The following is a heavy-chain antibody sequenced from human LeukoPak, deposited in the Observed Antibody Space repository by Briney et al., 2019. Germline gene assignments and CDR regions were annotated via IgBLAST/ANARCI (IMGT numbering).Heavy chain of an antibody. Sequence: GGSLRLSCAASGLTVSSNCMSWVRQAPGKGLEWVSFIYSGGNTYYADSVKGRFTISRDNSKNTVHPQMNSLRAEDTAMYYCARRAGDYSHPYDYWGQGTLVTVSS. CDR1: GLTVSSNC. CDR2: IYSGGNT. J-gene: IGHJ4*02. CDR3: ARRAGDYSHPYDY. D-gene: IGHD3-22*01. V-gene: IGHV3-53*01.